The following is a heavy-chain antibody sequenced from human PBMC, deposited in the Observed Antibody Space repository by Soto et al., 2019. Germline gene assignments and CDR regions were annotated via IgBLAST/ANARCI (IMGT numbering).Heavy chain of an antibody. D-gene: IGHD5-18*01. CDR3: ARGGGDTAMAWYY. Sequence: QVQLQESGPGLVKPSETLSLTCTVSGGSISSYYWSWIRQSPGKGLEWIGYIHYSGSTKYNPSLKSRVTISVDTSETQFSLKLSSVTAADTAVYYCARGGGDTAMAWYYWGQGTLVTVSS. CDR2: IHYSGST. CDR1: GGSISSYY. J-gene: IGHJ4*02. V-gene: IGHV4-59*01.